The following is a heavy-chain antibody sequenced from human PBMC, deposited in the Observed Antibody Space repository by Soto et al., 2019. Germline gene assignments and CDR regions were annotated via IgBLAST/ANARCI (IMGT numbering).Heavy chain of an antibody. V-gene: IGHV4-31*03. CDR1: GGSISSGAFY. D-gene: IGHD4-17*01. J-gene: IGHJ4*02. CDR3: ARDRDYGDSPFEY. Sequence: QVQLQESGPGLVKPSQTLSLTCTVSGGSISSGAFYWSWIRQHPGKGLEFIGYIHYSGYTYYNPSLKSRVTISQDKSKNQFSLKLSSVTAADTAVYYCARDRDYGDSPFEYWGQGTLVTVSS. CDR2: IHYSGYT.